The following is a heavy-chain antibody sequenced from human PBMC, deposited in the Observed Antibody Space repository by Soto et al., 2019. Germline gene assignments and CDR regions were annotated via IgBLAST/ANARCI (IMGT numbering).Heavy chain of an antibody. Sequence: QVQLVQSGAEVKKPGASVKVSCKASGYTFTTHGISWVRQAPGQGLEWMGWVSGDNGHTNSAQSLQGRVTMTTDTSTNTAYMELRSLRSDDTAVYYCATALGYCRSGTCYREWFDPWGQGTLVTVSS. J-gene: IGHJ5*02. CDR2: VSGDNGHT. CDR3: ATALGYCRSGTCYREWFDP. D-gene: IGHD2-15*01. CDR1: GYTFTTHG. V-gene: IGHV1-18*01.